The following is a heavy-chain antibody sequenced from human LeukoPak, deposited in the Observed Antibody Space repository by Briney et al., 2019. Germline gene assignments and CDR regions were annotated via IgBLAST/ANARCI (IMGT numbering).Heavy chain of an antibody. D-gene: IGHD3-22*01. CDR1: GFTFSSYG. Sequence: GSLRPSCAASGFTFSSYGMHWVRQAPGKGLEWVAFIRYDGSNKYYADSVKGRFTISRDNSKNTLYLQMNSLRAEDTAVYYCAKDPRTYYYDSSSAPVWGQGTLVTASS. V-gene: IGHV3-30*02. CDR2: IRYDGSNK. J-gene: IGHJ4*02. CDR3: AKDPRTYYYDSSSAPV.